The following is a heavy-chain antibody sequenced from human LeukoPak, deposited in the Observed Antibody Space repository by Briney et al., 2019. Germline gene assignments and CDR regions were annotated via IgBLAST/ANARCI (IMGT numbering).Heavy chain of an antibody. D-gene: IGHD5-24*01. CDR1: GGSISTYY. V-gene: IGHV4-59*08. CDR2: ISYTGST. Sequence: SETLSLTCTVSGGSISTYYWNWHRQPPGKGLEWIGYISYTGSTNYSPSLKSRVTMSVDTSKNQFSLKLSSVTAADTAVYYCARLRELAALHDALDIWGQGTMVTVCS. J-gene: IGHJ3*02. CDR3: ARLRELAALHDALDI.